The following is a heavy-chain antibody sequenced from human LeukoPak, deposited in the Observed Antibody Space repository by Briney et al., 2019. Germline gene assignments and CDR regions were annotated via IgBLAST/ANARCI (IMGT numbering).Heavy chain of an antibody. CDR3: ARGRGVGGMDV. J-gene: IGHJ6*02. CDR1: GFTFRTYS. V-gene: IGHV3-48*02. Sequence: GGSLRLSCEASGFTFRTYSMNWVRQAPGKGLEWVSYISSSSSTIFYADSVKGRFTISRDNAKNSLYLQMNSRRDEDTAVYYCARGRGVGGMDVWGQGTTVTVSS. CDR2: ISSSSSTI. D-gene: IGHD2-8*01.